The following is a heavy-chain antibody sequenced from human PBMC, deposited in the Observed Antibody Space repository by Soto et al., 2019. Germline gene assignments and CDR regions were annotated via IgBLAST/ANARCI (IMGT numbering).Heavy chain of an antibody. CDR1: GGSISSYY. V-gene: IGHV4-59*12. D-gene: IGHD3-10*01. Sequence: PSETLSLTCTVSGGSISSYYWSWIRQPPGKGLEWIGEIFYSGSTNYNPSLKTRVTISVDKSKNQFSLKLSSVTAADTAVYYCARGVTLVRGVIHTPYFDYWGQGALVTVS. CDR2: IFYSGST. CDR3: ARGVTLVRGVIHTPYFDY. J-gene: IGHJ4*02.